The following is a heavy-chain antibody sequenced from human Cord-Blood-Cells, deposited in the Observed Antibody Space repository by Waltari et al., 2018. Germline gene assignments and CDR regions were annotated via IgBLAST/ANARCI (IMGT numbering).Heavy chain of an antibody. V-gene: IGHV3-21*01. D-gene: IGHD2-15*01. J-gene: IGHJ4*02. CDR1: GFTFSSYR. CDR2: ISSSSSYI. Sequence: EVQLVASGGGMVKPGGSLRLSCAASGFTFSSYRMTWFRQAPGKGLEWVSSISSSSSYIYYADSVKGRFTISRDNAKNSLYLQMNSLRAEDTAVYYCARVPGWSYYFDYWGQGTLVTVSS. CDR3: ARVPGWSYYFDY.